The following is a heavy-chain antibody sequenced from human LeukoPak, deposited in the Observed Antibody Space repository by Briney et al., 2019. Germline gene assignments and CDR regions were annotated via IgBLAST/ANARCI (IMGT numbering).Heavy chain of an antibody. Sequence: GGSLRLSCAASGFTFSNARMSWVRQAPGKGLEWVGRIKSETDGGTTDYAAPVKGRFTISRDDSKNTLYLQMNSLKTEDTAVYYCTTDLTGSADVDYWGQGTLVTVSS. CDR3: TTDLTGSADVDY. CDR1: GFTFSNAR. D-gene: IGHD3-10*01. V-gene: IGHV3-15*01. CDR2: IKSETDGGTT. J-gene: IGHJ4*02.